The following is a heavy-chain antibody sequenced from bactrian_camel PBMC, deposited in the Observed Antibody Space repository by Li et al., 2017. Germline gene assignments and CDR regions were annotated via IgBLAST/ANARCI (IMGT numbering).Heavy chain of an antibody. CDR1: DNLYRRIP. V-gene: IGHV3S54*01. D-gene: IGHD2*01. Sequence: HVQLVESGGGSVQAGGSLRLSCVVQDNLYRRIPMGWFRQAPGEEREGVASIHTGDKSTEYADSVKGRFTVSRDNPKNTLYLLLNSPKTEDSAMYYCSKAVSGCGDSDSSIDSADRGQGTQVTVS. CDR2: IHTGDKST. J-gene: IGHJ4*01.